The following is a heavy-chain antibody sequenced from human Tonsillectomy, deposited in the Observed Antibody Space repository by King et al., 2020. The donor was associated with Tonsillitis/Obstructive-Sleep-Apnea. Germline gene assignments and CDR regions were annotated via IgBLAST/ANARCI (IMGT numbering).Heavy chain of an antibody. D-gene: IGHD6-13*01. CDR1: GFTFSSYD. CDR2: IGTAGDT. CDR3: ARAQRSQLLSEYSSSWPDAFDI. Sequence: DVQLVESGGGLVQPGGSLRLSCAASGFTFSSYDMHWVRQATGKGLEWVSAIGTAGDTYYPGSVKGRFTISRENAKNSLYPQMNSLRAGDTAVYYCARAQRSQLLSEYSSSWPDAFDIWGQGTMVTVSS. J-gene: IGHJ3*02. V-gene: IGHV3-13*04.